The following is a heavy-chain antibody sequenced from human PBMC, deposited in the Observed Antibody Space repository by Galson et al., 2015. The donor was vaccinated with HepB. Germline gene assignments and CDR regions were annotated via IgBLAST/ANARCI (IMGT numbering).Heavy chain of an antibody. Sequence: PALVKPTQTLTLTCTFSGFSLSTHGVRVTWIRQPPGKALERLARIDWDDDKFYSPSLQTRLTISKDTSKNQVVLTLTNMDPVDTGTYYCARIMSRGDEIWFDPWGQGTLVTVSS. CDR1: GFSLSTHGVR. CDR2: IDWDDDK. J-gene: IGHJ5*02. D-gene: IGHD3-10*01. V-gene: IGHV2-70*04. CDR3: ARIMSRGDEIWFDP.